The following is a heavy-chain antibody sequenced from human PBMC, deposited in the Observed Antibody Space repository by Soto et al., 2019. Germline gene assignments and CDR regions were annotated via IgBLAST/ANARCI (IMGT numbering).Heavy chain of an antibody. D-gene: IGHD2-2*01. J-gene: IGHJ4*02. CDR1: GGSFSGYY. CDR2: VNHSGTT. CDR3: ARGIGYCSSINCYSSRRLRFDS. V-gene: IGHV4-34*01. Sequence: TLSLTCAVYGGSFSGYYWTWIRQSPEKGLEWIGEVNHSGTTYYNPSLKTRVTISVHTPKNQFSLKMSSVTAADTAVYYCARGIGYCSSINCYSSRRLRFDSWGQGTLVTVSS.